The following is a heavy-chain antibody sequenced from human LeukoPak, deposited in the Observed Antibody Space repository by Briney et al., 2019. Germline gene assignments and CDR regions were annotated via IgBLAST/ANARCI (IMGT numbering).Heavy chain of an antibody. CDR1: GGSFSGYY. D-gene: IGHD3-9*01. Sequence: SETLSLTCAVYGGSFSGYYWSWIRQPPGKGLEWIGEINHSGSTNYNPSLKSRVTISVDTSKNQFSPKLSSVTAADTAVYYCARGRPKNRYFDSYDYWGQGTLVTVSS. CDR2: INHSGST. V-gene: IGHV4-34*01. CDR3: ARGRPKNRYFDSYDY. J-gene: IGHJ4*02.